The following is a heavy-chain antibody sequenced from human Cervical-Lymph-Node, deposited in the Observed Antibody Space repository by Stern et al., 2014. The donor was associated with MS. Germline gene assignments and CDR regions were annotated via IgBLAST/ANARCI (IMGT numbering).Heavy chain of an antibody. CDR2: IAYDGSKK. D-gene: IGHD1-1*01. Sequence: QVQLVESGGGVVQPGRSLRLSCAASGFTFSSFAMHWVRQAPGKGLEWVAVIAYDGSKKFYADSVKGRFTISRDNSKKTLYLQMNSLRAEDTAVYYCARDWDARYTFDYWGQGTLVTVSS. J-gene: IGHJ4*02. CDR1: GFTFSSFA. V-gene: IGHV3-30*04. CDR3: ARDWDARYTFDY.